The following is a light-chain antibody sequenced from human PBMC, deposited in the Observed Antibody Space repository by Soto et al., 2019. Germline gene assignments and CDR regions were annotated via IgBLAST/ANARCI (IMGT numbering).Light chain of an antibody. J-gene: IGKJ3*01. CDR3: QQYFSAPFT. CDR1: QSVLYSSINKNY. Sequence: EIVMTQSPDSLAVSLGERATINCKPSQSVLYSSINKNYLAWYQQKPGQPPRLLIYWASGRESGVPDRFSGSGSGTDFTLTISSLQAEDVAFDYCQQYFSAPFTFGPGTKVDIK. CDR2: WAS. V-gene: IGKV4-1*01.